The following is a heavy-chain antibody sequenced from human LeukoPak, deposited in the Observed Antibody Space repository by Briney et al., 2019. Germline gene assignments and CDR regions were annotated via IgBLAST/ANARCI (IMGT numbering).Heavy chain of an antibody. J-gene: IGHJ4*02. D-gene: IGHD3-10*01. CDR3: TTDSVSGSGTFDY. Sequence: GGSLRLSCAASGFTFSNAWMSWVRQAPGKGLEWVGLIKSKSDGGTTDYAAPVKGRFTLSRGDSKNMFYLQMNSLKTEDTAVYYCTTDSVSGSGTFDYWGQGTVVTVSS. CDR2: IKSKSDGGTT. V-gene: IGHV3-15*01. CDR1: GFTFSNAW.